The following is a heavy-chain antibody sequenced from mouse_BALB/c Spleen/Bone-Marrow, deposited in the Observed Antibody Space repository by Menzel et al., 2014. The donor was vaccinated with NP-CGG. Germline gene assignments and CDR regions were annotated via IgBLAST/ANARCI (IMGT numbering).Heavy chain of an antibody. CDR1: GFNIKDTY. CDR3: AFYYYGSSLFAY. D-gene: IGHD1-1*01. Sequence: QLQQSGAELVKPGASVKLSCTASGFNIKDTYMHWVKQRPEQGLEWIGRIDPANGNTKYDPKFQGKATITADASSNTAYLQLSSLTSEDTAVYYCAFYYYGSSLFAYWGQGTLVTVSA. V-gene: IGHV14-3*02. J-gene: IGHJ3*01. CDR2: IDPANGNT.